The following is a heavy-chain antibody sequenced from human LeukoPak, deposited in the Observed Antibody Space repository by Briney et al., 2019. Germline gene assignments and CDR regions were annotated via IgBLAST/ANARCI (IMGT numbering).Heavy chain of an antibody. V-gene: IGHV1-8*01. D-gene: IGHD1-1*01. CDR2: MSPNSGNT. CDR1: GYTFTNYD. J-gene: IGHJ5*01. CDR3: VRAPPNWGFNF. Sequence: ASVKVSCKASGYTFTNYDINWVRQATEQGLEWMGWMSPNSGNTGYPQKFQGRVTMTRDTSITTAYMELTNLRSEETATYYCVRAPPNWGFNFWGQGALVTVSS.